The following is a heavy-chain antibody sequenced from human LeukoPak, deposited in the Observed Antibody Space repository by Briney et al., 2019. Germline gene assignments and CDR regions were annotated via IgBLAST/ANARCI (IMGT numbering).Heavy chain of an antibody. CDR1: GGSISSYY. Sequence: SETLSLTCTVSGGSISSYYWSWIRQPPGKGLVWLGYIYYSGSTNYNPSLKSRVTISVDTSKNQFSLKLSFETAADTAVYYCARVGMVRGVIINYGMDVWGQGTTVTVSS. CDR2: IYYSGST. CDR3: ARVGMVRGVIINYGMDV. D-gene: IGHD3-10*01. V-gene: IGHV4-59*01. J-gene: IGHJ6*02.